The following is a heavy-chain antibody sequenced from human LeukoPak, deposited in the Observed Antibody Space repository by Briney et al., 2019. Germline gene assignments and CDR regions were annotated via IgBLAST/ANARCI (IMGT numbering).Heavy chain of an antibody. D-gene: IGHD5/OR15-5a*01. V-gene: IGHV4-34*01. J-gene: IGHJ3*02. CDR2: INHSGST. CDR1: GGSFSGYY. Sequence: PSETLSLTCAVYGGSFSGYYWSWIRQPPGKGLEWIGEINHSGSTNYNPSLKSRVTISVDTSKNQFSLKLSSVTAADTAVYYCARRVYVGAFDIWGQGTMVTVSS. CDR3: ARRVYVGAFDI.